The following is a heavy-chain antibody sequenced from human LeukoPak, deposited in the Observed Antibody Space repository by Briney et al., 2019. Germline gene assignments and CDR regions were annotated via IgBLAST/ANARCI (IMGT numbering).Heavy chain of an antibody. CDR3: ARSIAVAGPRYFDL. CDR2: INHSGST. V-gene: IGHV4-34*01. J-gene: IGHJ2*01. Sequence: SETLSLTCAVYGGSFSGYYWRWIRQPPGKGLEWIGEINHSGSTNYNPSLKSRVTISVDTSKNQFSLKLSSVTAADTAVYYCARSIAVAGPRYFDLWGRGTLVTVPS. D-gene: IGHD6-19*01. CDR1: GGSFSGYY.